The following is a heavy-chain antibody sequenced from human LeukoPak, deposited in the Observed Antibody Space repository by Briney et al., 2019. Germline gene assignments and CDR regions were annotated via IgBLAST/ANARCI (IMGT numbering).Heavy chain of an antibody. V-gene: IGHV4-39*01. CDR1: GGSISSSSNY. CDR2: IYYSGST. Sequence: PSETLSLTCTVSGGSISSSSNYWGWIRQPPGKGLEWIGSIYYSGSTYYNPPLKSRVTISGDTSKNQFSLKLSSVTAADTAVYYCARAGIAVAGTSWYYFDYWGQGTLVTVSS. J-gene: IGHJ4*02. CDR3: ARAGIAVAGTSWYYFDY. D-gene: IGHD6-19*01.